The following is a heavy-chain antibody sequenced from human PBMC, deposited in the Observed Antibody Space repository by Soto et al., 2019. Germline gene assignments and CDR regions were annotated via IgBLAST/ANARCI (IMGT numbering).Heavy chain of an antibody. CDR1: SGSIDNVYW. D-gene: IGHD1-1*01. CDR2: VYYSGST. J-gene: IGHJ4*02. V-gene: IGHV4-59*01. Sequence: SETLSLTCAVSSGSIDNVYWWSWVRQSPGKGLEWIGYVYYSGSTNYNPSLKSRVTISVDTSKNQFSLKLSSVTAADTAMYYCARDTTPSLWGQGTLVTVSS. CDR3: ARDTTPSL.